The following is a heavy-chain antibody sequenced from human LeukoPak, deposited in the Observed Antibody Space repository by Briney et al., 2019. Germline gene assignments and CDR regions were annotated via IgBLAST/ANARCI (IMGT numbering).Heavy chain of an antibody. J-gene: IGHJ4*02. CDR1: GFTFNNYW. CDR2: ISSSSSYI. V-gene: IGHV3-21*01. Sequence: GGSLRLSCAASGFTFNNYWMHWVRQAPGKGLVWVSSISSSSSYIYYADSVKGRFTISRDNSKNTLYLQMNSLRAEDTAVYYCARDSYSSGWQRLFDYWGQGTLVTVSS. D-gene: IGHD6-19*01. CDR3: ARDSYSSGWQRLFDY.